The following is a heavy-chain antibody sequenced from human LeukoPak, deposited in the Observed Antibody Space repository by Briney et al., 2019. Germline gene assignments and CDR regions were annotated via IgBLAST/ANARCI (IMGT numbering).Heavy chain of an antibody. CDR2: IYHSGST. Sequence: SETLSLTCAVSGGPISSGGYSWSWIRQPPGKGLEWIGYIYHSGSTYYNPSLKSRVTMSVDRSKNQFSLNLSSVTAADTAVYYCASDYYDSGGYYFDSWGQGTLVAVSS. CDR1: GGPISSGGYS. D-gene: IGHD3-22*01. V-gene: IGHV4-30-2*01. CDR3: ASDYYDSGGYYFDS. J-gene: IGHJ4*02.